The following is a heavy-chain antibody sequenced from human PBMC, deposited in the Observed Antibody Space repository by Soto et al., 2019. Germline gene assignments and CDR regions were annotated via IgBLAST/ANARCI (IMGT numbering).Heavy chain of an antibody. V-gene: IGHV5-51*01. CDR3: ARHDGMTGTFDAFDI. CDR2: IYPGDSDT. J-gene: IGHJ3*02. D-gene: IGHD1-7*01. Sequence: GESLKISCKGSGYSFTSYWIGWVRQMPGKGLEWMGIIYPGDSDTRYSPSFQGQVTISADKSISTAYLQWSSLKASDTAMYYCARHDGMTGTFDAFDIWGQGTMVTVSS. CDR1: GYSFTSYW.